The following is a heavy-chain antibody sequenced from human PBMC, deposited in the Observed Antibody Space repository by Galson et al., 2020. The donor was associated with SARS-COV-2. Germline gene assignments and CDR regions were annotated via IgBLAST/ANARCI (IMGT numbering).Heavy chain of an antibody. V-gene: IGHV4-39*01. CDR2: IYYSGST. Sequence: ASETLSLTCTVSGGSISSSSYYWGWIRQPPGKGLEWIGSIYYSGSTYYNPSLKSRVTISVDTSKNQFSLKLSSVTAADTAVYYCATEVVTMVRGVINKVFYGMDVWVKGTTVTVPS. J-gene: IGHJ6*04. D-gene: IGHD3-10*01. CDR1: GGSISSSSYY. CDR3: ATEVVTMVRGVINKVFYGMDV.